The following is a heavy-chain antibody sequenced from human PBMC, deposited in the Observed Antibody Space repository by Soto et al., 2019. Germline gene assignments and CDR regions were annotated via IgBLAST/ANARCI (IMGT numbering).Heavy chain of an antibody. CDR3: ARHSLALRKNNWFDP. V-gene: IGHV4-39*01. J-gene: IGHJ5*02. D-gene: IGHD3-3*02. CDR2: IFYLGSS. Sequence: SETLSLTCTVSGDSIISSDFYWGWVRQPPGKGLEWIGSIFYLGSSYYNPSLKSRVTMSVDTSKNQFSLRLKSVTAADTALYFCARHSLALRKNNWFDPWGQGVMVTVSS. CDR1: GDSIISSDFY.